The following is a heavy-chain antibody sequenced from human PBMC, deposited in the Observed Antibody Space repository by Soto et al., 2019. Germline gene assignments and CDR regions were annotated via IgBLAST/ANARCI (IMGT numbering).Heavy chain of an antibody. CDR2: ISAYNGNT. J-gene: IGHJ6*02. D-gene: IGHD3-9*01. V-gene: IGHV1-18*01. CDR3: ARLGFEYDTSTPYYNVLHYYGVDV. Sequence: ASVKVSCKASGYTFTSYGISWVRQAPGQGLEWMGWISAYNGNTNYAQKLQGRVTMTTDTSTSTAYMELRSLRSDDTAVYYCARLGFEYDTSTPYYNVLHYYGVDVWGQGTSVTVSS. CDR1: GYTFTSYG.